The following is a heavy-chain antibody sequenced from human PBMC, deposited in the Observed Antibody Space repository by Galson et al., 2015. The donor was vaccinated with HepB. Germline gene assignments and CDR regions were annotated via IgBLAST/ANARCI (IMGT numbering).Heavy chain of an antibody. D-gene: IGHD7-27*01. CDR1: GDSVSSNTVG. Sequence: CAISGDSVSSNTVGWNWIRQSPSRGLEWLGRTYYRSKWSNDYALSVQSRITINPDTSKNQISLQLNSVTPEDTAVYYCARSIHLGRGFDSWGQGTLVTVSS. CDR3: ARSIHLGRGFDS. J-gene: IGHJ4*02. V-gene: IGHV6-1*01. CDR2: TYYRSKWSN.